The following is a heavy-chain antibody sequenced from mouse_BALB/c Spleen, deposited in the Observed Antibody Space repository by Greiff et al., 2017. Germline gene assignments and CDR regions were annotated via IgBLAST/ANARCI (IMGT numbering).Heavy chain of an antibody. Sequence: VHVKQSGAELVKPGASVKLSCTASGFNIKDTYMHWVKQRPEQGLEWIGRIDPANGNTKYDPKFQGKATLTADTSSNTAYLQLSSLTSEDTAVYYCARFTMITNDAMDDWGQGTSVTVSS. J-gene: IGHJ4*01. CDR1: GFNIKDTY. CDR3: ARFTMITNDAMDD. CDR2: IDPANGNT. D-gene: IGHD2-4*01. V-gene: IGHV14-3*02.